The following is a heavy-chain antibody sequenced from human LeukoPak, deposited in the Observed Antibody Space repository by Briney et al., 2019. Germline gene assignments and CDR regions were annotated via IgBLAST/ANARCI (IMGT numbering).Heavy chain of an antibody. CDR1: GGSISSYY. V-gene: IGHV4-59*01. CDR3: ARARESDQ. CDR2: ISYSGGT. D-gene: IGHD3-10*01. J-gene: IGHJ4*02. Sequence: PSETLSLTCSVSGGSISSYYWSWIRQPPGKGLEWIGYISYSGGTNYNPSLKSRVSISVDTSKNQFSLKLHSVTAADTAVYYCARARESDQGGQGTLVTVS.